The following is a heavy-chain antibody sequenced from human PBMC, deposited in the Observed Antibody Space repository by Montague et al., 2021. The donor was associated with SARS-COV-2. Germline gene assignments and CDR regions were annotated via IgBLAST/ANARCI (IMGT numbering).Heavy chain of an antibody. V-gene: IGHV4-34*01. CDR3: ARGSTVQGSFRHFDSHSSGAFDI. CDR2: INQVGAP. Sequence: SETLSLTCAVSRGSFSNYYWTWIRQSPGKGLEWIGEINQVGAPNYTPSLKSRVTISLDTFKKQISLKLNSVTVADTAVFFCARGSTVQGSFRHFDSHSSGAFDIWDQGSLVIVAS. D-gene: IGHD3-9*01. J-gene: IGHJ3*02. CDR1: RGSFSNYY.